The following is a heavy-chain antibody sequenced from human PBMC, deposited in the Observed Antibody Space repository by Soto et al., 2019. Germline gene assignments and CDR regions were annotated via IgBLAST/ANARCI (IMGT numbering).Heavy chain of an antibody. Sequence: SVKVSCKASGGTFSTYEINWVRQAPGHGLERMGEIIPIFETANYAQKFQGRITITADEATSTAYMELSSLRSEDTAVYFCARSIPAAGYYAMDVWGQGTTVPVSS. CDR2: IIPIFETA. CDR1: GGTFSTYE. CDR3: ARSIPAAGYYAMDV. D-gene: IGHD6-13*01. V-gene: IGHV1-69*13. J-gene: IGHJ6*02.